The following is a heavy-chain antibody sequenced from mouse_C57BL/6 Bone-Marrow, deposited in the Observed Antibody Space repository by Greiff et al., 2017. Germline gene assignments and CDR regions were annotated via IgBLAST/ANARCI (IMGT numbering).Heavy chain of an antibody. CDR1: GYSITSGYY. V-gene: IGHV3-6*01. J-gene: IGHJ1*03. CDR2: ISYDGSN. CDR3: ARRLTGRGDWDFDV. Sequence: EVQLQQSGPGLVKPSQSLSITCSVTGYSITSGYYWNWIRQLPGNKLEWMGYISYDGSNNYNPSLKNRISITRDTSKNQFFLKLNSVTTEDTATEYFARRLTGRGDWDFDVWGTGTTVTVSS. D-gene: IGHD4-1*01.